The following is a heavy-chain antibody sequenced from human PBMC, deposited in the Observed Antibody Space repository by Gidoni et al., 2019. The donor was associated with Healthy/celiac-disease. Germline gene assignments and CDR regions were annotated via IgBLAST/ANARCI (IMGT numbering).Heavy chain of an antibody. V-gene: IGHV3-48*04. CDR1: GFTFSSYS. CDR2: MISSSSTI. Sequence: EVQLVQSGGGLVQPGGSLRLSCSASGFTFSSYSMNWVRQTPGKGLEWVSDMISSSSTIYYADSVKGRFTSARDNAKNSLYLQMNSLRAEDMAVYYCASAVYYVSRGYQGGEYWGQGTLVTVSS. D-gene: IGHD3-22*01. J-gene: IGHJ4*02. CDR3: ASAVYYVSRGYQGGEY.